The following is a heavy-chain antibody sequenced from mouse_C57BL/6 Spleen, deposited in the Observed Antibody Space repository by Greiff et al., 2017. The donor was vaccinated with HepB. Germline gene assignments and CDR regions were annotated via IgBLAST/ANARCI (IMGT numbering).Heavy chain of an antibody. Sequence: VQLQQSGAELVRPGASVKLSCTASGFNIKDYYMHWVKQRPEQGLEWIGRIDPEDGDTEYAPKFQGKATMTADTSSNTAYLQLSSLTSEDTAVYYCTHTTVVADDCGCWGQGTTLTVSS. D-gene: IGHD1-1*01. CDR2: IDPEDGDT. CDR1: GFNIKDYY. J-gene: IGHJ2*01. CDR3: THTTVVADDCGC. V-gene: IGHV14-1*01.